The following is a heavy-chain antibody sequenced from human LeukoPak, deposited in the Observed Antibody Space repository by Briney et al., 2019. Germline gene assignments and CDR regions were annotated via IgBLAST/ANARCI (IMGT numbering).Heavy chain of an antibody. Sequence: GGSLRLSCAASGFSLSSHAMSWVRQAPGKGLEWVSYISSSSSTICYADSVKGRFTISRDNAKNSLYLQMNSLRAEDTAVYYCARSSRRYCSGGSCSYDFDYWGQGTLVTVSS. CDR1: GFSLSSHA. J-gene: IGHJ4*02. D-gene: IGHD2-15*01. CDR2: ISSSSSTI. CDR3: ARSSRRYCSGGSCSYDFDY. V-gene: IGHV3-48*01.